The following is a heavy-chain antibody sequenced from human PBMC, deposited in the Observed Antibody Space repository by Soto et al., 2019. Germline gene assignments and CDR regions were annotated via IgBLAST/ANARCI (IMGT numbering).Heavy chain of an antibody. CDR3: ARDFLPSDILTGPTPDYYGMDV. CDR1: GFTLSNFA. J-gene: IGHJ6*02. D-gene: IGHD3-9*01. V-gene: IGHV3-23*01. CDR2: VSGSGGRT. Sequence: GGSLRLSCAASGFTLSNFAMSWVRQAPGKGLEWVSSVSGSGGRTYYADSVKGRFTISRDNSKNTLYLQMNSLRAEDTAVYYCARDFLPSDILTGPTPDYYGMDVWGQGTTVTVSS.